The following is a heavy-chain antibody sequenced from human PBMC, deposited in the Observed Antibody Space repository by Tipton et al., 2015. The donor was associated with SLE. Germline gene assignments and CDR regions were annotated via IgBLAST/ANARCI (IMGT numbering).Heavy chain of an antibody. J-gene: IGHJ4*02. CDR2: ISWNSGSI. CDR3: ASGGCYWLGY. Sequence: RSLRLSCAASGFTFDDYAMHWGRQAPGKGLEWVSGISWNSGSIGYADSVKGRFTISRDNAKNSLYLQMNSLRAEDTALYYCASGGCYWLGYWGQGTLVTVSS. D-gene: IGHD1-26*01. CDR1: GFTFDDYA. V-gene: IGHV3-9*01.